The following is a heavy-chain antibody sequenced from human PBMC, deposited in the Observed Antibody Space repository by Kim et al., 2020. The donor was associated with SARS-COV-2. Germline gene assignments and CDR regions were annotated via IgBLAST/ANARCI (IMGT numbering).Heavy chain of an antibody. J-gene: IGHJ6*02. CDR3: VRSRMASYYYGMDV. CDR1: GFTFSSYA. Sequence: GGSLRLSCAASGFTFSSYAMHWVRQAPGKGLEWVAVISYDGSNKYYADSVKGRFTISRDNSKNTLYLQMNSLRAEDTAVYYCVRSRMASYYYGMDVWGQGTTVTVSS. D-gene: IGHD2-8*01. V-gene: IGHV3-30-3*01. CDR2: ISYDGSNK.